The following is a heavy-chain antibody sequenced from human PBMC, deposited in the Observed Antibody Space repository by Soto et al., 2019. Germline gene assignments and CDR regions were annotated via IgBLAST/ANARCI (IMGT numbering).Heavy chain of an antibody. D-gene: IGHD2-15*01. Sequence: QVQLVESGGGVVQPGRSLRLSCAASGFTFSSYSMHWVRQAPGKGLEWVAVISYDGSNKYYADSVKGRFTISRDNSKNTLYLQMNSLRAEDTAVYYCAREYGIGGAVFDIWGQGTIVTVSS. CDR2: ISYDGSNK. CDR3: AREYGIGGAVFDI. J-gene: IGHJ3*02. V-gene: IGHV3-30-3*01. CDR1: GFTFSSYS.